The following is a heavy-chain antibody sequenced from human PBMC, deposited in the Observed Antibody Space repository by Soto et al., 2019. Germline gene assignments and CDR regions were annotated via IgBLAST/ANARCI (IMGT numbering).Heavy chain of an antibody. D-gene: IGHD5-12*01. V-gene: IGHV3-23*01. Sequence: GGSLRLSCAASGFTFSSYAMSWVRQAPGKGLEWVSAISGSGGSTYYADSVKGRFTISRDNSKNTLYLQMNSLRAEGTAVYYCAKVATILAPYYYYMDVWGKGTTVTVSS. CDR1: GFTFSSYA. CDR2: ISGSGGST. J-gene: IGHJ6*03. CDR3: AKVATILAPYYYYMDV.